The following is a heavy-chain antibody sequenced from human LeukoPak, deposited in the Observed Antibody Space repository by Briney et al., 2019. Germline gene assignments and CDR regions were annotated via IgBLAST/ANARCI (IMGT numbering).Heavy chain of an antibody. CDR1: GFTFGSYS. CDR2: ISYDGSNK. V-gene: IGHV3-30*03. J-gene: IGHJ4*02. CDR3: ARAKSSGWYTFDY. Sequence: PGGSLRLSCAASGFTFGSYSMNWVRQAPGKGLEWVAVISYDGSNKYYADSVKGRFTISRDNSKNTLYLQMNSLRSEDMAVYYCARAKSSGWYTFDYWGQGTLVTVSS. D-gene: IGHD6-19*01.